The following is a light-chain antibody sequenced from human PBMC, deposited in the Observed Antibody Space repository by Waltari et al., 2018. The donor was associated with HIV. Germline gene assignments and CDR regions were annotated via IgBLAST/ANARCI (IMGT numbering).Light chain of an antibody. CDR1: QSILYSSNNRNY. CDR2: GAS. J-gene: IGKJ4*01. V-gene: IGKV4-1*01. CDR3: QQYDSTPLT. Sequence: DIVMTQSPDSLAVSLGERATINCKSSQSILYSSNNRNYLAWYQQKPDQSPNLRIYGASTRESGVPDRFTCNGSGTDFTLTISSLQAEDVAVYYCQQYDSTPLTFGGGTKVEIK.